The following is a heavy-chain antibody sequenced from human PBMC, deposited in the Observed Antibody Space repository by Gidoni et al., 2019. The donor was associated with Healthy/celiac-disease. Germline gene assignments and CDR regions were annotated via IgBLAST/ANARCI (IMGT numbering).Heavy chain of an antibody. CDR1: GGSISSGGYP. J-gene: IGHJ6*02. Sequence: QLQLQESASGLVKPSQTLSLTCAVSGGSISSGGYPWSWIRQPPGKGREWIGYIYHRGSTYYNPSLKSRVTISVDRSKNQFSLKLSSVTAADTAVYYCARGQGDSSGYYYYYYGMDVWGQGTTVTVSS. CDR3: ARGQGDSSGYYYYYYGMDV. V-gene: IGHV4-30-2*01. CDR2: IYHRGST. D-gene: IGHD3-22*01.